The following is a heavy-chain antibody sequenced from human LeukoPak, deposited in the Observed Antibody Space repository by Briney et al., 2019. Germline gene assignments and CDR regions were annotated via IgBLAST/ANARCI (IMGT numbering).Heavy chain of an antibody. CDR3: ARLHSTAAAGTYDY. CDR2: ISSDSSYT. J-gene: IGHJ4*02. V-gene: IGHV3-21*05. Sequence: GGSLRLSCAASGFTFSSYGMHWVRQAPGKGLDWISYISSDSSYTRYADSVKGRFTVSRDNAKNSLYLQMNSLRAEDTAVYYCARLHSTAAAGTYDYWGQGTLVTVSS. D-gene: IGHD6-13*01. CDR1: GFTFSSYG.